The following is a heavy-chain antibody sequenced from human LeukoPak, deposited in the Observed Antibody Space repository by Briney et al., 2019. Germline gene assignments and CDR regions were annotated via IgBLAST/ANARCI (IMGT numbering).Heavy chain of an antibody. CDR3: ARLKDYYGSERFDY. V-gene: IGHV5-51*01. CDR1: GYTFTSYW. D-gene: IGHD3-10*01. CDR2: IYPGDADT. J-gene: IGHJ4*02. Sequence: GESLKISCKGSGYTFTSYWIGWARQMPGKGLEWMGIIYPGDADTRYSPSFQGQVTISADKSISTAYLQWSSLKVSDTAMYYCARLKDYYGSERFDYWGQGTLVTVSS.